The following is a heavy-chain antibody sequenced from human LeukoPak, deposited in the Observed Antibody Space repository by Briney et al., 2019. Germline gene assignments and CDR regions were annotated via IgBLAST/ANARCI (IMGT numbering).Heavy chain of an antibody. CDR1: GFTVSSNY. D-gene: IGHD3-10*01. V-gene: IGHV3-66*02. J-gene: IGHJ6*02. CDR3: ARDSVRGVIQYYYGMDV. CDR2: IYSGGST. Sequence: GGSLRLSCAASGFTVSSNYMSWVRQAPGKGLEGVTVIYSGGSTYYADSVKGRFTISRDNSKNTLYLQMNSLRAEDTAVYYCARDSVRGVIQYYYGMDVWGQGTTVTVSS.